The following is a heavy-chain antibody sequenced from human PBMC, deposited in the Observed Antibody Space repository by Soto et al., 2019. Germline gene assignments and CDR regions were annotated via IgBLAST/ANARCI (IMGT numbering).Heavy chain of an antibody. D-gene: IGHD4-17*01. Sequence: QEELVQCGAEVKKPGSSVKVSCKASGYTFTNFEINWVRQATGQGLEWMGWLNPKTGYTGYAQKFQGRVTMTRDTSIRTAYMELSSLRSEDTAVYYCARGLHSVTWGQGTLVTVSS. J-gene: IGHJ4*02. V-gene: IGHV1-8*01. CDR3: ARGLHSVT. CDR2: LNPKTGYT. CDR1: GYTFTNFE.